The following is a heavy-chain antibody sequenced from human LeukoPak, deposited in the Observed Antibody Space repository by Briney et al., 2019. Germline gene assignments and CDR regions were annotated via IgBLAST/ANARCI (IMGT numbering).Heavy chain of an antibody. J-gene: IGHJ2*01. CDR3: AGGSRTGDWYFDL. CDR2: IYTSGST. V-gene: IGHV4-61*02. CDR1: GGSISSGSYY. Sequence: SETLSLTCTVSGGSISSGSYYWSWIRQPAGKGLEWIGRIYTSGSTNYNPSHKSRVTISVDTSKNQFSLKLSSVTAADTAVYYCAGGSRTGDWYFDLWGRGALVTVSS. D-gene: IGHD2-8*02.